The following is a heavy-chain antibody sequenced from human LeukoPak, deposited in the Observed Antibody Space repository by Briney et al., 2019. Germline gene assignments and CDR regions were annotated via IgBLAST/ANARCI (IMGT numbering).Heavy chain of an antibody. J-gene: IGHJ5*02. CDR2: ISGRGDST. V-gene: IGHV3-23*01. CDR3: AKGGGLRFDP. CDR1: GFTFSSYA. Sequence: GGSLRLSCATSGFTFSSYAMSWVRQAQGKGLEWVSTISGRGDSTYYADSVKGRFTISRDNDKNTLYLQMNSLRADDTAVYFCAKGGGLRFDPWGQGTVVSVSS.